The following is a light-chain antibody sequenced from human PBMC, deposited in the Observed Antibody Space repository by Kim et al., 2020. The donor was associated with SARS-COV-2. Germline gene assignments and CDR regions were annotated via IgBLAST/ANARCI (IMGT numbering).Light chain of an antibody. J-gene: IGLJ1*01. CDR3: SSYTSSSPDG. Sequence: QSALTQPASVSGSPGQSITISCTGTSSDVGGYNYVSWYQQHPGKAPKLMIYDVSKRPSGVSNRFSGSKSGNTASLTISGLQAEDEADYYCSSYTSSSPDGFGTGTKVTVL. CDR2: DVS. CDR1: SSDVGGYNY. V-gene: IGLV2-14*01.